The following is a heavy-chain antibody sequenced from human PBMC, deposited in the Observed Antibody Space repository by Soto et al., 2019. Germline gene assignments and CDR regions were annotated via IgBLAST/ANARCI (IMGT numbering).Heavy chain of an antibody. CDR3: ARGLSLERRGAFDI. CDR2: ISSSSSYI. D-gene: IGHD1-1*01. V-gene: IGHV3-21*01. J-gene: IGHJ3*02. CDR1: GFTLSSYS. Sequence: PGGSLRLSCAASGFTLSSYSMNWVRQAPGKGLEWVSSISSSSSYIYYADSVKGRFTISRDNAKNSLYLQMNSLRAEDTAVYYCARGLSLERRGAFDIWGQGTMVT.